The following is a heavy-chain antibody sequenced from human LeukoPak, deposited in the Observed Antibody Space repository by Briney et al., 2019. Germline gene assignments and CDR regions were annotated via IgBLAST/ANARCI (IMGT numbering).Heavy chain of an antibody. V-gene: IGHV3-23*01. Sequence: GGSLRLSCAASGFTFSSYAMSWVRQAPGKGLEWVSAISGSGGSTYYSDSVKGRFTISRDNSKNTLYLQMNSLRAEDTAVYYCATSPPYDYIWGSYRSVFDYWGQGTLVTVSS. J-gene: IGHJ4*02. CDR1: GFTFSSYA. D-gene: IGHD3-16*02. CDR3: ATSPPYDYIWGSYRSVFDY. CDR2: ISGSGGST.